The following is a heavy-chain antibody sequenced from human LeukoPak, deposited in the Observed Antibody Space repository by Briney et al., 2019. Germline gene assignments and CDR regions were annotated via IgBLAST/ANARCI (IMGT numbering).Heavy chain of an antibody. CDR1: GFTFSSYR. Sequence: PGGSLRLSCAASGFTFSSYRMNWVRQAPGKGLEWVSSISSSSSYIYYADSVKGRFTISRDNAKNSLHLQMNSLRAEDTAVYYCALGVAATGAFDIWGQGTMVTVSS. D-gene: IGHD3-16*01. V-gene: IGHV3-21*01. J-gene: IGHJ3*02. CDR3: ALGVAATGAFDI. CDR2: ISSSSSYI.